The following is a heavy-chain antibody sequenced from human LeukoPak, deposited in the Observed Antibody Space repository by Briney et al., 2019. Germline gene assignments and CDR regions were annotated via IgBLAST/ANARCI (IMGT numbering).Heavy chain of an antibody. CDR2: INHSGST. CDR3: TRRYYDSSGYYPEYFHH. D-gene: IGHD3-22*01. V-gene: IGHV4-34*01. J-gene: IGHJ1*01. CDR1: GGSFSGYY. Sequence: PSETLSLTCAVYGGSFSGYYWSWIRQPPGKGLEWIGEINHSGSTNYSPSLKSRVTISVETSKNQFSLKLSCVAAADTAGYYCTRRYYDSSGYYPEYFHHWGQGTLVTVSS.